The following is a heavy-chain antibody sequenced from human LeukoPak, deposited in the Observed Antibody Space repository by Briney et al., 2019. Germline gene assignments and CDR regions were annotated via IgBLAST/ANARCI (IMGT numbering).Heavy chain of an antibody. D-gene: IGHD2-15*01. CDR1: GFTFSSYA. CDR3: ARAGCSGGSCYGRWDWFDP. Sequence: GGSLRLSCAASGFTFSSYAMSWVRQAPGKGLEWVSAISGSGGSTYYADSVKGRFTISRDNSKNTLYLQMNSLRAEDTAVYYCARAGCSGGSCYGRWDWFDPWGQGTLVTVSS. V-gene: IGHV3-23*01. J-gene: IGHJ5*02. CDR2: ISGSGGST.